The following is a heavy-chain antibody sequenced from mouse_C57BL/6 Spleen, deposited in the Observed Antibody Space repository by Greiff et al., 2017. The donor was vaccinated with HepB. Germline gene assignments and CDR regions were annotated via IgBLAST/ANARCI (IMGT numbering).Heavy chain of an antibody. Sequence: VQLQQPGAELVRPGSSVKLSCKASGYTFTSYWMHWVKQRPIQGLEWIGNIDPSDSETHYNQKFKDKATLTVDKSSSTAYMQLSSLTSEDSAVYYCASQDSSGYFDYWGQGTTLTVSS. V-gene: IGHV1-52*01. J-gene: IGHJ2*01. CDR1: GYTFTSYW. CDR3: ASQDSSGYFDY. CDR2: IDPSDSET. D-gene: IGHD3-2*02.